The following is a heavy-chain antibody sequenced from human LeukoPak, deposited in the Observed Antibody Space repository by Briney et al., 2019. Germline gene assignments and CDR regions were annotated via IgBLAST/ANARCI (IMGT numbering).Heavy chain of an antibody. CDR3: ARDFGQVDTAMDPPFDY. V-gene: IGHV1-69*04. D-gene: IGHD5-18*01. CDR2: IIPILGIA. J-gene: IGHJ4*02. CDR1: GGTFSSYA. Sequence: SVKVSCKASGGTFSSYAISWVRQAPGQGLEWMGRIIPILGIANYAQKFQGRVTITADKSTSTAYMELGSLRSEDTAVYYCARDFGQVDTAMDPPFDYWGQGTLVTVSS.